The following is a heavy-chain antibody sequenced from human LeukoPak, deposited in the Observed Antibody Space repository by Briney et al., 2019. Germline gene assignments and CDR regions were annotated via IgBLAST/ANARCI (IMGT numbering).Heavy chain of an antibody. CDR1: GYTFTSHG. D-gene: IGHD6-19*01. J-gene: IGHJ4*02. Sequence: GASVKVSCKASGYTFTSHGINWVRQAPGQGLEWMGIINPSGGSTTYAPKFQGRVTMTRDTSTSTVSMELSSLKSEDTAVYYCARASEWLVGFDSWGRGTLVTVSS. V-gene: IGHV1-46*01. CDR2: INPSGGST. CDR3: ARASEWLVGFDS.